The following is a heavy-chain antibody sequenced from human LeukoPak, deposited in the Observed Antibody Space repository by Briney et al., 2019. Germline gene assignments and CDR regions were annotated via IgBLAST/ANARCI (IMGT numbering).Heavy chain of an antibody. J-gene: IGHJ4*02. CDR3: ARVRVLGYFDY. Sequence: GGSLRLSCAASGFTFDDYAMHWVRQAPGRGLEWVSSITGTGNTKYSADSVKGRFTISRDNAKNTLYLQMNSLRAEDTAVYFCARVRVLGYFDYWGQGTLVTVSS. CDR2: ITGTGNTK. V-gene: IGHV3-48*03. D-gene: IGHD2-8*02. CDR1: GFTFDDYA.